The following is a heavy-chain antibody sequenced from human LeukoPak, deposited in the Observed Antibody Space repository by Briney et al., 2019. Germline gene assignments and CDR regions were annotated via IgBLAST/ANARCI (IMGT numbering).Heavy chain of an antibody. V-gene: IGHV3-23*01. Sequence: GGSLRLSCAASGFTFSSYAMSWVRQAPGKGLEWVSAISGSGGSKYYADSVKGRFTISRDNSKNTLYLQMNSLRAEDTAVYYCAKDQTTVTTLDWFDPWGQGTLVTVSS. CDR1: GFTFSSYA. CDR3: AKDQTTVTTLDWFDP. D-gene: IGHD4-17*01. J-gene: IGHJ5*02. CDR2: ISGSGGSK.